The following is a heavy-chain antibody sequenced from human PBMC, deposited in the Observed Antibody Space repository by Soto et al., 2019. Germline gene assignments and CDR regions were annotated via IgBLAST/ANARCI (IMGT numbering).Heavy chain of an antibody. CDR2: IYYSGST. V-gene: IGHV4-39*01. Sequence: SETQSLTCTVSGCSISSSSYYWGGVGPPPGKGLEWIGSIYYSGSTYYNPSLKSRVTISVDTSKNQFSLKLSSVTAADTAVYYCACIFSGGYGYGFYYYGMDVWGQGTTVTVSS. J-gene: IGHJ6*02. CDR1: GCSISSSSYY. D-gene: IGHD5-18*01. CDR3: ACIFSGGYGYGFYYYGMDV.